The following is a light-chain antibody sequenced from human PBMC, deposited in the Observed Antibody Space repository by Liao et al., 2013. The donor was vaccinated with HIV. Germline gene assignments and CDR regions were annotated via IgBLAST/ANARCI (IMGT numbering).Light chain of an antibody. CDR2: PHN. Sequence: SYELTQPPSVSVSPGQTASITCSEDKLGDKYVSWYQRKAGQSPVVVMFPHNKRPSGIPERFSGSNSGNTATLTISGTRATDEADFYCQAWDSATVVFGGGTKLTVL. V-gene: IGLV3-1*01. J-gene: IGLJ2*01. CDR3: QAWDSATVV. CDR1: KLGDKY.